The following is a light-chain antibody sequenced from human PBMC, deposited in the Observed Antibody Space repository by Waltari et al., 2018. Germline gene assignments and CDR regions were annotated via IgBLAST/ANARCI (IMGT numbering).Light chain of an antibody. J-gene: IGKJ3*01. Sequence: EIVMTQSPATLSVSPGERATLSCRASQSISSQLAWYQQKPGKAPRLHIYGASTRATCIPARFSGSGSGTDFTLTISSLQSEDFAVYFCQQYHESPPITFGPGTKVDIK. CDR2: GAS. CDR1: QSISSQ. V-gene: IGKV3-15*01. CDR3: QQYHESPPIT.